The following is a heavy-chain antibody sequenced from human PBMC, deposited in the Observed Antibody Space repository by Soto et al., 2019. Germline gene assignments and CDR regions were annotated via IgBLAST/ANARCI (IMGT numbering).Heavy chain of an antibody. V-gene: IGHV1-18*01. D-gene: IGHD1-1*01. CDR1: GYTFIDNG. J-gene: IGHJ1*01. CDR3: ARSANTWTGTRYFPH. Sequence: EASVKVSCKAPGYTFIDNGISWVRQAPGQGLEWMGWISGYNGDTKDAQNLQGRVTMTTDTSTSTAYMELRSLRSDDTAVYYCARSANTWTGTRYFPHWGLGTLVTVPQ. CDR2: ISGYNGDT.